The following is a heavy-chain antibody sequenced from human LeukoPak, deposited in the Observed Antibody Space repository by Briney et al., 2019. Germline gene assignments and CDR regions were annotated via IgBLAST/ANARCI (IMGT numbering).Heavy chain of an antibody. CDR3: ARGGDWFGP. D-gene: IGHD2-15*01. J-gene: IGHJ5*02. CDR1: AFAFSSHW. Sequence: GGSLRLFCAASAFAFSSHWMSWVRQAPGKGLEWVANIKYDGSEKYYIDSVKGRFTISRDNAKNFLYLQMNGLRAEDTSVYYCARGGDWFGPWGQGTLVTVSS. V-gene: IGHV3-7*01. CDR2: IKYDGSEK.